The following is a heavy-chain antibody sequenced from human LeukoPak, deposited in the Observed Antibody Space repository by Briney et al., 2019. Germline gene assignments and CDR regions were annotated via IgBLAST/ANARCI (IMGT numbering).Heavy chain of an antibody. J-gene: IGHJ4*02. V-gene: IGHV3-23*01. Sequence: PGGSLRLSCVVSGFTLSSYAMCWVRQAPGKGLEWVAATSSSDSGKYHADSVRGRFTISRDNSKNTVYLQMNSLRAEDTAVYYCAKDPERWLQLRLGFSDWGQGTLVTVSS. CDR2: TSSSDSGK. CDR1: GFTLSSYA. CDR3: AKDPERWLQLRLGFSD. D-gene: IGHD5-24*01.